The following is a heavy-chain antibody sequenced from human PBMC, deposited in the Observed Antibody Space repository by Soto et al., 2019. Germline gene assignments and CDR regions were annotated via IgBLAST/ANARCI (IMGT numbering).Heavy chain of an antibody. Sequence: QVQLQESGPGLVKPSETLSLSCSVSGGSLSSYFWTWIRQTPRRGLEWIGHVYYSGHTKYNPSLTSRVTSSVDTSNNQFFLTLTSVTAADTATYFCARASQYYGSGPFDFWGQGTLVTVSS. J-gene: IGHJ4*02. CDR1: GGSLSSYF. D-gene: IGHD3-10*01. CDR3: ARASQYYGSGPFDF. CDR2: VYYSGHT. V-gene: IGHV4-59*01.